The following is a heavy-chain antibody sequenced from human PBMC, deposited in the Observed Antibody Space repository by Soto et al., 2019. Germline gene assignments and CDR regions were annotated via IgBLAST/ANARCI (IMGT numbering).Heavy chain of an antibody. V-gene: IGHV3-48*03. CDR2: ISSSGRSI. CDR1: GFTFSSYE. CDR3: ARDDGMDV. Sequence: EVQLVESGGGLVQPGWSLRLSCVASGFTFSSYEMNWVRQAPGKGLEWVSYISSSGRSIYYADSVKGRFTISRDNAKNSLYLQMTSLRAEDTAVYYCARDDGMDVWGQGTTVTVSS. J-gene: IGHJ6*02.